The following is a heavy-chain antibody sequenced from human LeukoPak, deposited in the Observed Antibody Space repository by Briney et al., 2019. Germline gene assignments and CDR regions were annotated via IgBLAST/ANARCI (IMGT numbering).Heavy chain of an antibody. J-gene: IGHJ5*02. CDR1: GFTFSSYW. D-gene: IGHD1-26*01. Sequence: GGSLRLSCAASGFTFSSYWMHWVRQAPGKGLVWVPRINSDGSSTSYADSVRGRFTISRDNAKNTLYLQMNSLRAEDTAVYYCASERWELLGKNWFDPWSQGTLVTVSS. CDR3: ASERWELLGKNWFDP. CDR2: INSDGSST. V-gene: IGHV3-74*01.